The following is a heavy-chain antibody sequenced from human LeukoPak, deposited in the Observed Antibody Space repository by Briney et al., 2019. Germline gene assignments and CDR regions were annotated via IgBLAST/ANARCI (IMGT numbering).Heavy chain of an antibody. V-gene: IGHV3-66*01. CDR1: GFTVSSNY. Sequence: GGSLRLSCAASGFTVSSNYMSWVRQAPGKGLEWVSVIYSGGSTYYADFVKGRFTISRDNSKNTLYLQMNSLRAEDTAVYYCARGFGYSNNYYFDYWGQGTLVTVSS. CDR2: IYSGGST. CDR3: ARGFGYSNNYYFDY. J-gene: IGHJ4*02. D-gene: IGHD6-13*01.